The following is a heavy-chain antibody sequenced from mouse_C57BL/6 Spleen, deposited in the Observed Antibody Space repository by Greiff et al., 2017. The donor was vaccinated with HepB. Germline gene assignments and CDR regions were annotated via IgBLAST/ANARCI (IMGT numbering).Heavy chain of an antibody. Sequence: EVKLMESGGGLVKPGGSLKLSCAASGFTFSDYGMHWVRQAPEKGLEWVAYISSGSSTIYYADTVKGRFTISRDNAKNTLFLQMTSLRSEDTAMYYWARPGGYLYYFDYWGQGTTLTVSS. D-gene: IGHD2-2*01. CDR1: GFTFSDYG. CDR2: ISSGSSTI. V-gene: IGHV5-17*01. J-gene: IGHJ2*01. CDR3: ARPGGYLYYFDY.